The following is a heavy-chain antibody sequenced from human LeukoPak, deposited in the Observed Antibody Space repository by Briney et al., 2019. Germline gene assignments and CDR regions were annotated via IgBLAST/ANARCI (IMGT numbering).Heavy chain of an antibody. CDR1: GFTVSSNY. J-gene: IGHJ6*02. V-gene: IGHV3-66*01. Sequence: PGGSLRLSCAASGFTVSSNYMSWVRQAPGKGLEWVSVIYSGGSTYYADSVKGRFTISRDNSKNTLYLQMNSLRAEDTAVYYCAREYSGSYYGMDVWGQGTTVTVSS. D-gene: IGHD1-26*01. CDR3: AREYSGSYYGMDV. CDR2: IYSGGST.